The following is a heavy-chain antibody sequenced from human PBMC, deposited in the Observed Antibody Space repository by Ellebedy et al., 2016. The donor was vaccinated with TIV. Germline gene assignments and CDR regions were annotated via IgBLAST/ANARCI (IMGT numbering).Heavy chain of an antibody. CDR3: ARWVSRDAFDI. CDR2: MGFGTANI. Sequence: GESLKISCEASGFTLSNFGMHWVRQSPGKGLEWVAVMGFGTANIYYAAAVKGRFTISRDNSKNSLYLQMNSLRAEDTAVYYCARWVSRDAFDIWGQGTMVTVSS. V-gene: IGHV3-33*01. J-gene: IGHJ3*02. CDR1: GFTLSNFG.